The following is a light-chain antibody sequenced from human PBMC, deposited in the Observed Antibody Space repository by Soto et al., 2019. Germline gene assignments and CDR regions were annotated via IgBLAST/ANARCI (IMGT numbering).Light chain of an antibody. CDR3: QVWDTSGDF. CDR2: DDS. Sequence: SYELTQPPSVSVAPGQTARITCGGNNVGSKSVHWYQQKAGQAPVVVVYDDSDRPSGIPERFSGSNSGNTATLTISRVEAGDEADYYCQVWDTSGDFFGGGTKVTVL. CDR1: NVGSKS. J-gene: IGLJ2*01. V-gene: IGLV3-21*02.